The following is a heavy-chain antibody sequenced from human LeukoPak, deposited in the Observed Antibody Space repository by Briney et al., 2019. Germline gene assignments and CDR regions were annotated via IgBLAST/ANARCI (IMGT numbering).Heavy chain of an antibody. J-gene: IGHJ3*02. D-gene: IGHD3-10*01. CDR1: GFTFSSYG. V-gene: IGHV3-33*01. CDR2: IWYDGSNK. Sequence: PGGSLRLSCAASGFTFSSYGMHWVRQAPGKGLEGVAVIWYDGSNKYYADSVKGRFTISRDNSKNTLYLQMNSLRAEDTAVYYCARDSSGSGSPLDAFDIWGQGTMVTVSS. CDR3: ARDSSGSGSPLDAFDI.